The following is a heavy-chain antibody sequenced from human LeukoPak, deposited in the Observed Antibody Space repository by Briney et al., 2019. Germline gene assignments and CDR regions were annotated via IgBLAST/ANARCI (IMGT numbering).Heavy chain of an antibody. J-gene: IGHJ4*01. CDR2: ISYDGSNK. CDR1: GFTFNSYG. Sequence: GRSLRLSCAASGFTFNSYGMHWVRQAPGKGLEWVAVISYDGSNKYYADSVKGRFTISRDNSKNTLYLQMNSLRAEDTAVYYCAKGAGGGYDDYFDYWAQGTLVTVSS. D-gene: IGHD5-12*01. V-gene: IGHV3-30*18. CDR3: AKGAGGGYDDYFDY.